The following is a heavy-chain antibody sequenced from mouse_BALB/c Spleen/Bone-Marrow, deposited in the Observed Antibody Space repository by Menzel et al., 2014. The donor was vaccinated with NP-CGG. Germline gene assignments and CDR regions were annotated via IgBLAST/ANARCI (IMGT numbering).Heavy chain of an antibody. V-gene: IGHV3-6*02. J-gene: IGHJ2*01. D-gene: IGHD2-10*02. CDR2: ISYDGSN. CDR3: ARGGYGFPLDY. Sequence: EVQLQESGPGLVKPSQSLSLTCSVTGYSITSGYYWNWIRQFPGNKLEWMGYISYDGSNNYNPSLKNRISITRDTSKNHFFLKLNSVTTEDTATYYWARGGYGFPLDYWAKAPLSQSPQ. CDR1: GYSITSGYY.